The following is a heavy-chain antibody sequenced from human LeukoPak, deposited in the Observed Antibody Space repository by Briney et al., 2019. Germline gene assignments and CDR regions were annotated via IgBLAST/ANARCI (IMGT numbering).Heavy chain of an antibody. CDR3: AKVADSSGYWGPYYFDY. J-gene: IGHJ4*02. CDR1: GFTFSSYA. CDR2: ISGSGGST. D-gene: IGHD3-22*01. V-gene: IGHV3-23*01. Sequence: GGSLRLSCAASGFTFSSYAMSWVRQAPGKGLEWVSAISGSGGSTYYADSVKGRFTISRDNSKNTLYLQMNSLRAEDTAVYYCAKVADSSGYWGPYYFDYWGQGTLVTVSS.